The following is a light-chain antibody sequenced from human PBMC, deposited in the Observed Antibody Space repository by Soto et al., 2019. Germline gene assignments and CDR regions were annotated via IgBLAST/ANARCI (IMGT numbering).Light chain of an antibody. Sequence: QSVLTQPPSVSGSPGQSITISCTGTSSDVGGYNYVYWYQQHPGKAPKLMIYDVSNRPSGVSNRFSGSKSGNTASLTISGLQAEDEADYYCRSYTSSSTPGVFGGGTKLTVL. J-gene: IGLJ2*01. CDR2: DVS. CDR3: RSYTSSSTPGV. CDR1: SSDVGGYNY. V-gene: IGLV2-14*01.